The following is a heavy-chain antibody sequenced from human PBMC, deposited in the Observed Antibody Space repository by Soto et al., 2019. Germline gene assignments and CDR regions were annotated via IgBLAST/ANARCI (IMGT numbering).Heavy chain of an antibody. CDR1: GFTFSNAW. CDR2: IKSKTDGGTP. D-gene: IGHD2-8*02. CDR3: TTDSYSSIILVRFDY. Sequence: GGSLRLSCAASGFTFSNAWINWVRQAPGKGLEWVGRIKSKTDGGTPDYAAPVKGRFAVSRDDSKNMVYLQMNSLKTEDTGIYYFTTDSYSSIILVRFDYWGDGTLVTV. V-gene: IGHV3-15*07. J-gene: IGHJ4*01.